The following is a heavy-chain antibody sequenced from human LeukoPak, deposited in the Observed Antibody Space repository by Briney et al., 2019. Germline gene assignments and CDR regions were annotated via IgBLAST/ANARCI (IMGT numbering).Heavy chain of an antibody. J-gene: IGHJ5*02. CDR2: IYHSGST. V-gene: IGHV4-30-2*01. CDR1: GGSISSGGYS. Sequence: PSQTLSLTCAVSGGSISSGGYSWSWIRQPPGKGLEWIGYIYHSGSTYYNPSLKSRVTISVDRSKNQFSLKLSSVTAADTAVYYCARARYYGSGSYYKWFDPWGQGTLVTVSS. D-gene: IGHD3-10*01. CDR3: ARARYYGSGSYYKWFDP.